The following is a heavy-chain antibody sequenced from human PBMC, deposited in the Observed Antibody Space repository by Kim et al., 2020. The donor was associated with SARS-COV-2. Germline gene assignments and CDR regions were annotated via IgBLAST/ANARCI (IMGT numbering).Heavy chain of an antibody. CDR3: ARDGPWEITIFGVVRPPVGYWFDP. D-gene: IGHD3-3*01. CDR1: GGTFSSYA. J-gene: IGHJ5*02. V-gene: IGHV1-69*04. CDR2: IIPILGIA. Sequence: ASVKVSCKASGGTFSSYAISWVRQAPGQGLEWMGRIIPILGIANYAQKFQGRVTITADKSTSTAYMELSSLRSEDTAVYYCARDGPWEITIFGVVRPPVGYWFDPWGQGTLVTVSS.